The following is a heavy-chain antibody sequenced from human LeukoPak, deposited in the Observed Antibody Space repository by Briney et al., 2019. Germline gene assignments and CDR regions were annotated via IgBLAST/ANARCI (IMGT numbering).Heavy chain of an antibody. V-gene: IGHV4-59*01. CDR3: ARDGASGSGGYSPLAY. J-gene: IGHJ4*02. CDR2: IFYTGST. D-gene: IGHD3-10*01. Sequence: SETLSLTCTVSGGYIDTYSWSWIRQPPGKGPEWIGYIFYTGSTNYNPSLKSRLTISVDTSKNQFSLKLKSVTAADTAVYYCARDGASGSGGYSPLAYWGQGTLVTVSS. CDR1: GGYIDTYS.